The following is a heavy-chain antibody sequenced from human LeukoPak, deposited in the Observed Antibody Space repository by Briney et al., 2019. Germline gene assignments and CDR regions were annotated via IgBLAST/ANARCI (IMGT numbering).Heavy chain of an antibody. V-gene: IGHV4-61*02. D-gene: IGHD6-19*01. CDR2: IYTSGGT. Sequence: SQTLSLTCTVAGGSITSGSYYWSWIRQPAGKGLEWIGRIYTSGGTNYNPSLKSRVTMSVDTSKNQFSLKLSSVTAADTAVYYCARDLYSGWYKGAFDIWGQGTMVTVSS. CDR1: GGSITSGSYY. CDR3: ARDLYSGWYKGAFDI. J-gene: IGHJ3*02.